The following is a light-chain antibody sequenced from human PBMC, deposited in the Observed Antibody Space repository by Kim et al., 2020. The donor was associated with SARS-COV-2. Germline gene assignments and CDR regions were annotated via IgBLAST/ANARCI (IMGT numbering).Light chain of an antibody. J-gene: IGLJ3*02. V-gene: IGLV3-21*04. CDR3: QVWDSSSDHKL. CDR2: NDS. Sequence: SYELTQSPSVSVAPGKTARLSCGGNKIGSKSVFWYQQKPGQAPVLVIYNDSDRPSGIPERFSGSNSGNTATLTISRAEAGDEADYYCQVWDSSSDHKLFGGGTQLTVL. CDR1: KIGSKS.